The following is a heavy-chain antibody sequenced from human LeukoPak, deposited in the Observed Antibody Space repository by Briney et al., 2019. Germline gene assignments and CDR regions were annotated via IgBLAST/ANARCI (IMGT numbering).Heavy chain of an antibody. J-gene: IGHJ4*02. CDR3: ARVDTVMAYYFDL. Sequence: PGGSLRLSCAASGFTVSSNYMSWVRQAPGKGLEWVSVIYTGGSTHYADSVMGRFTISRHNSRNTLYLQMNSLRAEDTAVYYCARVDTVMAYYFDLWGQGTLVTVSS. CDR1: GFTVSSNY. CDR2: IYTGGST. D-gene: IGHD5-18*01. V-gene: IGHV3-53*04.